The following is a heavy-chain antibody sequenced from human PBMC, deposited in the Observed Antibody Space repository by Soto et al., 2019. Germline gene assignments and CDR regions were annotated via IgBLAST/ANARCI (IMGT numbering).Heavy chain of an antibody. CDR1: GDSISSGDYY. CDR3: AREARYCSGGSCYSDDY. CDR2: IYYSGST. Sequence: PSETLSLTCTVSGDSISSGDYYWSWIRQPPGKGLERIGYIYYSGSTYYNPSLKSRVTISLDTSKNQFSLKLSSVTAADTAVYYCAREARYCSGGSCYSDDYWGQGTLVTVSS. J-gene: IGHJ4*02. V-gene: IGHV4-30-4*01. D-gene: IGHD2-15*01.